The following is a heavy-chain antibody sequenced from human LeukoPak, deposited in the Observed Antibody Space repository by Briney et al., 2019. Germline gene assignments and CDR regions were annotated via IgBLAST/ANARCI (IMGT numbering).Heavy chain of an antibody. CDR1: GFTFSSYG. CDR2: IWYDGSNK. Sequence: GRSLRLSCAASGFTFSSYGMHWVRQAPGKGLEWGAVIWYDGSNKYYADSVKGRFTISRDNSKNTLYLQMNSLRAEDTAVYYCARDQILRRGYSYGFDYWGQGTLVTVSS. J-gene: IGHJ4*02. V-gene: IGHV3-33*01. CDR3: ARDQILRRGYSYGFDY. D-gene: IGHD5-18*01.